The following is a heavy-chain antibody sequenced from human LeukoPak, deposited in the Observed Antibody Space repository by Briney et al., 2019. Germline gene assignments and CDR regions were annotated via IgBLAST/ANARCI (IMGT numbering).Heavy chain of an antibody. CDR1: GGSFSGYY. V-gene: IGHV4-34*01. CDR3: ASSPPYYYGMDV. J-gene: IGHJ6*02. CDR2: INHSGST. Sequence: SETLSLTCAVYGGSFSGYYWSWIRQPPGKGLEWIGEINHSGSTNYHPSLKSRVTISVDTSKNQFSLKLSSVTAADTAVYYCASSPPYYYGMDVWGQGTTVTVSS.